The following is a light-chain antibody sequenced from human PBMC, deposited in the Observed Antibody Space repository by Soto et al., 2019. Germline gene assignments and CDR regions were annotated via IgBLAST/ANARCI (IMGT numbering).Light chain of an antibody. CDR2: AAS. CDR1: QDIRSW. J-gene: IGKJ2*01. Sequence: DIRMTQSPSSVSASVGDRVTITCRASQDIRSWLTWYQQKPGKAPKLLIYAASTLQSGVPSRFSGSGSGTDFTLTINSLQPEDFATYYCQQANAFPHTSGQGTKLEIK. V-gene: IGKV1-12*01. CDR3: QQANAFPHT.